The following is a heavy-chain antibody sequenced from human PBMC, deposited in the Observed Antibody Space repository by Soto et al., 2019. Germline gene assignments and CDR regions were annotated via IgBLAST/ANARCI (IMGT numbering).Heavy chain of an antibody. Sequence: GGSLRLSCAASGFSFSSFGMHWVRQAPGKGPEWVAFMSYHGINKYYGDSVRGRFTISRDNSNNTLFLQMNSLRAEDTAVYYCAKDVASVTIFRVGLHSPDHWGQGSLVTVSS. V-gene: IGHV3-30*18. CDR3: AKDVASVTIFRVGLHSPDH. J-gene: IGHJ4*02. D-gene: IGHD3-3*01. CDR1: GFSFSSFG. CDR2: MSYHGINK.